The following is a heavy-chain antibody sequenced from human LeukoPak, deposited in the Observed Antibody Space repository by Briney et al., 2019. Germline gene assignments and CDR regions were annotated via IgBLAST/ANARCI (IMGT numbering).Heavy chain of an antibody. Sequence: PSATLSLTCSVSGGSIRNHFWSWIRLPPGKGLEWIGNIYYTTNPNYNPSLARRVTISVDTSKNQLSLKLDSVTAADTAVYYCARDRNYFDPWGQGTRVTVSS. V-gene: IGHV4-59*11. CDR3: ARDRNYFDP. D-gene: IGHD4-11*01. CDR2: IYYTTNP. CDR1: GGSIRNHF. J-gene: IGHJ5*02.